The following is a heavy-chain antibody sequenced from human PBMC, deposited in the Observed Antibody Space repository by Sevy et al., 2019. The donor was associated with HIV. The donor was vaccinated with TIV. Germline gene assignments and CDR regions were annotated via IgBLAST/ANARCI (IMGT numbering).Heavy chain of an antibody. CDR2: IGASRGNT. Sequence: ASVKVSSKASGYSFISYGISWVRQAPGQGLEWMGWIGASRGNTNYAQMFQGRVTMTTDTSTRTAYMQLTSLKSDDTAVYYCARDAPGYLSPEAFHVWGQGTMVTVSS. J-gene: IGHJ3*01. D-gene: IGHD6-13*01. CDR1: GYSFISYG. CDR3: ARDAPGYLSPEAFHV. V-gene: IGHV1-18*01.